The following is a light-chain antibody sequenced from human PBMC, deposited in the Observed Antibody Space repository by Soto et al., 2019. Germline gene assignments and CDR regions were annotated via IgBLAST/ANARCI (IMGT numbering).Light chain of an antibody. CDR3: ATWDDSLSSVI. CDR1: SSNIGNDY. Sequence: QSVLTQPPSVSAAPGEKVSISCSGSSSNIGNDYVSWYQQLPGTAPKLLIYDNDKRPSGIPDRFSGSKSGTSATLCITGLQTGDEADYHCATWDDSLSSVIFGGGTQLTVL. CDR2: DND. J-gene: IGLJ7*01. V-gene: IGLV1-51*01.